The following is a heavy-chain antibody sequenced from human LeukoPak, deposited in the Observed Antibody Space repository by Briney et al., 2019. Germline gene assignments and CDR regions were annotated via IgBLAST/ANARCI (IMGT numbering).Heavy chain of an antibody. CDR3: ARDPETYYYDSSGYYPFDY. J-gene: IGHJ4*02. CDR2: INPNSGGT. V-gene: IGHV1-2*06. Sequence: GASVKVSCKASGYTFTGYYMHWVRQAPGQGLEWMGRINPNSGGTNYAQKFQGRVTMTRDTSISTAYMELSRLRSDDTAVYYCARDPETYYYDSSGYYPFDYWGQGILVTVSS. CDR1: GYTFTGYY. D-gene: IGHD3-22*01.